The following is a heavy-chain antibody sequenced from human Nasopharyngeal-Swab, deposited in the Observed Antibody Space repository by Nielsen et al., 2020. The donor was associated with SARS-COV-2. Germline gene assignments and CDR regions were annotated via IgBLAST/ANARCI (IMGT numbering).Heavy chain of an antibody. CDR2: VSHGGGT. D-gene: IGHD3-22*01. J-gene: IGHJ4*02. Sequence: GSLRLSCAASGFTFNNYNFNWVRQAPGKGLEWIGEVSHGGGTNYNPSLKSRVTISVATSKNQFSLKLSSVTAADTAVYYCAMSLGNCFITNCPPYLWGQGTLVTVSS. V-gene: IGHV4-34*08. CDR1: GFTFNNYN. CDR3: AMSLGNCFITNCPPYL.